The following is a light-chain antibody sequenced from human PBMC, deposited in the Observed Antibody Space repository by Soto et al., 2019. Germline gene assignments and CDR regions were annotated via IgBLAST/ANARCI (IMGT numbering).Light chain of an antibody. Sequence: QSVLTQPPSVSGSPGQSGTISCTGTSTDFVSYNRVSWYQQTTHTAPKLIIYEARNQPSGDPTRFSGSKSGNTASLTISRLQAADEGDDCCSLYTSENSYVFGTGTKVTVL. V-gene: IGLV2-18*01. J-gene: IGLJ1*01. CDR3: SLYTSENSYV. CDR1: STDFVSYNR. CDR2: EAR.